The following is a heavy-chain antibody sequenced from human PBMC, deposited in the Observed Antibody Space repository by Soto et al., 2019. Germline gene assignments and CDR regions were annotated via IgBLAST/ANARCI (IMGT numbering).Heavy chain of an antibody. D-gene: IGHD3-10*01. J-gene: IGHJ4*02. CDR1: GFTFSSYA. V-gene: IGHV3-23*01. CDR3: AKDPSSGFAMENYFDY. Sequence: EVQLSGSGGGLVQPGGSLRLSCAASGFTFSSYAMSWVRQAPGKGLEWVSAISGSSTSTYYADSVKGRFTISRGNSKNTLYLQMNSLRAEDTAVYYCAKDPSSGFAMENYFDYWGQGTLVTVSS. CDR2: ISGSSTST.